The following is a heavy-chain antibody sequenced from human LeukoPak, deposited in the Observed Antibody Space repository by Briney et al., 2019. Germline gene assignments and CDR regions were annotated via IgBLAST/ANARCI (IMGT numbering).Heavy chain of an antibody. CDR2: INHSGST. V-gene: IGHV4-34*01. D-gene: IGHD2-2*01. J-gene: IGHJ5*02. CDR3: AAASSNCSSTSCLLNWFDP. CDR1: GGSFSGYY. Sequence: SETLSLTCAVYGGSFSGYYWSWIRQPPGKGLEWIGEINHSGSTNYNPSLKSRVTISVDTSKNQFSLKLSSMTAADTAVYYCAAASSNCSSTSCLLNWFDPWGQGTLVTVSS.